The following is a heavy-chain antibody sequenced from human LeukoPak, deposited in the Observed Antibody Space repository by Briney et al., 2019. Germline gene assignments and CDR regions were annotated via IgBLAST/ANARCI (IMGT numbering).Heavy chain of an antibody. CDR3: ARQYCSSTSCYTFGY. V-gene: IGHV3-23*01. D-gene: IGHD2-2*02. J-gene: IGHJ4*02. CDR2: ISGSGGST. Sequence: GGSLRLSCAASGFTFSSYAMSWVRQAPGKGLEWVSAISGSGGSTYYADSLKRRFTISRDNSKNTLYLQMNSLRADDTAVYYCARQYCSSTSCYTFGYWGQGTLVTVSS. CDR1: GFTFSSYA.